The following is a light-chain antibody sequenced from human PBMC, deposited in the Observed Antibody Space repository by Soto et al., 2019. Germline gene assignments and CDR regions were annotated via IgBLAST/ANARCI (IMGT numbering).Light chain of an antibody. CDR2: GAS. J-gene: IGKJ2*01. Sequence: EIVLTQSPGTLSLSPGERATLSCRASQSVSSSYLAWYQQRPGQAPRLLIYGASSRATGIPDRFSGSGSETDFTLTISRLEPEDFAVYYCQQYDNSPPVLYTFGQGTKLQIK. CDR1: QSVSSSY. CDR3: QQYDNSPPVLYT. V-gene: IGKV3-20*01.